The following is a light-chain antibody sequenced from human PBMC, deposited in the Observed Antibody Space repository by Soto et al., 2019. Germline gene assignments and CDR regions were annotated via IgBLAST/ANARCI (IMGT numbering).Light chain of an antibody. CDR1: QSVSSSY. Sequence: EIVLTQSPATLSLSPVERATLSCRASQSVSSSYLAWYQQRPGQAPRLLIYGASSRATGIPDRFSGSGSGTDFTLTISRLEPEDFAVYYCQQYGSSFWTFGQGTKVDIK. CDR3: QQYGSSFWT. J-gene: IGKJ1*01. V-gene: IGKV3-20*01. CDR2: GAS.